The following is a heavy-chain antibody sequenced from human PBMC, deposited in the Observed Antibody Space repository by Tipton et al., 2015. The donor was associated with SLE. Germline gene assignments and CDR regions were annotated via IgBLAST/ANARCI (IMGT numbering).Heavy chain of an antibody. V-gene: IGHV1-18*01. CDR3: ARGGEFDWLLPFDY. CDR2: ISAYSGNT. J-gene: IGHJ4*02. CDR1: GYTFTTYG. Sequence: QLVQSGAEVKKPGASVRVSCKTSGYTFTTYGISWVRQAPGQGLEWMGWISAYSGNTNYAQKFQGRVTMTTDTSTSTAYLDLRSLRSDDTAVYYCARGGEFDWLLPFDYWGQGTLVTVSS. D-gene: IGHD3-9*01.